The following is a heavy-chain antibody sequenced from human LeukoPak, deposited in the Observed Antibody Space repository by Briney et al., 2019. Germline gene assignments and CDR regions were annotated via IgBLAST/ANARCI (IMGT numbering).Heavy chain of an antibody. CDR3: AKDLIPSSSWYSSAAFDI. CDR1: GFTFSSYG. J-gene: IGHJ3*02. Sequence: GGSLRLSCAASGFTFSSYGMHWVRQAPGKGLEWVAFIRYDGSNKYYADSVKGRFTISRDNSKNTLYLQMNSLRAEDTAVYYCAKDLIPSSSWYSSAAFDIWGQGTMVTVSS. D-gene: IGHD6-13*01. V-gene: IGHV3-30*02. CDR2: IRYDGSNK.